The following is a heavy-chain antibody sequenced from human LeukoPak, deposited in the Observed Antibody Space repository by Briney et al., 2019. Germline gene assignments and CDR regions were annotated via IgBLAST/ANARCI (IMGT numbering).Heavy chain of an antibody. Sequence: PSETLSLTCAVSGYSISSGYYWGWIRQPPGKGLAWIGSIYHSGSTYYNPSLKSRVTISVDTSKNHSSLKLSSVTAADTAVYYCARNAQYCSSTSCYFFDYWGQGTLVTVSS. V-gene: IGHV4-38-2*01. CDR2: IYHSGST. CDR1: GYSISSGYY. CDR3: ARNAQYCSSTSCYFFDY. D-gene: IGHD2-2*01. J-gene: IGHJ4*02.